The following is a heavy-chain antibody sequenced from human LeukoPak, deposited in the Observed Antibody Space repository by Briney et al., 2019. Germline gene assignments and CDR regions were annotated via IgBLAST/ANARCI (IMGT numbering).Heavy chain of an antibody. CDR3: ARAVAVAGTHGMDV. J-gene: IGHJ6*02. V-gene: IGHV3-21*01. D-gene: IGHD6-19*01. CDR1: GFTFSSYS. CDR2: ISSSSSYI. Sequence: GGSLRLSCAASGFTFSSYSMNWVHQAPGKGLEWVSSISSSSSYIYYADSVKGRFTISRDNAKNSLYLQMNSLRAEDTAVYYCARAVAVAGTHGMDVWGQGTTVTVSS.